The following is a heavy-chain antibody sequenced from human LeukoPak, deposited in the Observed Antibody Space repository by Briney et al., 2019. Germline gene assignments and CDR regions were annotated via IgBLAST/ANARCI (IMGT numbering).Heavy chain of an antibody. CDR3: ARVPWVPSSGHQVGWFDP. CDR2: ISAYNGNT. J-gene: IGHJ5*02. Sequence: GASVKVSCKASGYTFTSYGISWVRQAPGQGLEWMGWISAYNGNTNYAQKLQGRVTMTTDTSTSTAYMELRSLRSDDTAVYYCARVPWVPSSGHQVGWFDPWGQGTLVTVSS. CDR1: GYTFTSYG. D-gene: IGHD6-19*01. V-gene: IGHV1-18*01.